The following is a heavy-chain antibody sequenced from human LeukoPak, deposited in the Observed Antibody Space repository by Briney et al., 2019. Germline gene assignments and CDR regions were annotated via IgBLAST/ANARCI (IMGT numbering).Heavy chain of an antibody. V-gene: IGHV4-31*03. CDR1: GGSISSGGYY. Sequence: SETLSLTCTVSGGSISSGGYYWSWIRQHPGKGLEWIGYIYYSGSTYYNPSLKSRVTISVDTSKNQFSLKLSSVTAADTAVYYCARVGDTAMGDSYYYYYYMDVWGKGTTVTVSS. D-gene: IGHD5-18*01. CDR3: ARVGDTAMGDSYYYYYYMDV. J-gene: IGHJ6*03. CDR2: IYYSGST.